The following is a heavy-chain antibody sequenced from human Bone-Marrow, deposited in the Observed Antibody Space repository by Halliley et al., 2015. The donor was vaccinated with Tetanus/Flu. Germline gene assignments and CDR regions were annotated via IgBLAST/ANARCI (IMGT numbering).Heavy chain of an antibody. CDR1: GASFSRYY. J-gene: IGHJ4*01. D-gene: IGHD3-22*01. Sequence: TLSLTCTVSGASFSRYYWSWIRQSPGKRLQWIGYISNSGTSDYNASLKGRVTISVGTSQNQFSLSLKSVTTADTAFYYCARGGGRNYYDIWGHGTPVTVSS. CDR3: ARGGGRNYYDI. V-gene: IGHV4-59*01. CDR2: ISNSGTS.